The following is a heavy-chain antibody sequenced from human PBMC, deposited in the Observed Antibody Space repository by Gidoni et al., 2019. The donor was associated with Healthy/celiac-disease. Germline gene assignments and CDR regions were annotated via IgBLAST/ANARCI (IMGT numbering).Heavy chain of an antibody. V-gene: IGHV3-13*04. CDR1: GCTFSSYD. Sequence: EVQLVESGGGLVQPGGSLRLSCAASGCTFSSYDLHWVRQATGKGLEWVSAIGTAGDTYYPGSVKGRFTISRENAKNSLYLQMNSLRAGDTAVYYCARGEQQDAFDIWGQGTMVTVSS. CDR2: IGTAGDT. CDR3: ARGEQQDAFDI. D-gene: IGHD6-13*01. J-gene: IGHJ3*02.